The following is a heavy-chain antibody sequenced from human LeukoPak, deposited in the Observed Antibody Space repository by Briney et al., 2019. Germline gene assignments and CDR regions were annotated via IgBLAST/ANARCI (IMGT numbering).Heavy chain of an antibody. V-gene: IGHV4-39*07. Sequence: PSETLSLTCAVSGGSISSSSYYWGWIRQPPGKGLEWIGIIYYSGSTHYNPSLESRVTISVDTSKNHFSLTLNSVTSADTAVYYCARCRYSSSPDFEYWGQGSLVTVSS. CDR3: ARCRYSSSPDFEY. CDR1: GGSISSSSYY. J-gene: IGHJ4*02. D-gene: IGHD6-13*01. CDR2: IYYSGST.